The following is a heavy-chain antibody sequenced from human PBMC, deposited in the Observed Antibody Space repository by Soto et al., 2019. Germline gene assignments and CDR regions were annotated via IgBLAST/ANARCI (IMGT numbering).Heavy chain of an antibody. CDR1: GFILSNYA. CDR3: AKDHARIGSSYFDY. J-gene: IGHJ4*02. CDR2: ISDSAATT. V-gene: IGHV3-23*01. Sequence: EVQLLESGGGLVQPGGSLRLSCAASGFILSNYAMSWVRQAPGKGLEWVSVISDSAATTYYADSVKGRFTLSRDISKNRLYWQMNSLRAEDTALYYCAKDHARIGSSYFDYWGQGTLVTVSS. D-gene: IGHD6-6*01.